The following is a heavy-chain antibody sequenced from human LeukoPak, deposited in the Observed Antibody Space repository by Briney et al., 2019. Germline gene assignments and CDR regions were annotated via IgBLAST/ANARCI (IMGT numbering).Heavy chain of an antibody. J-gene: IGHJ4*02. V-gene: IGHV4-59*12. CDR3: ARDLQIAAAGRAFDY. CDR1: GGSISSYY. CDR2: IYYSGST. Sequence: SETLSLTCTVSGGSISSYYWSWIRQPPGKGLEWIGYIYYSGSTNYNPSLKSRVTISVDTSKNQFSLKLSSVTAADTAVYYCARDLQIAAAGRAFDYWGQGTLVTVSS. D-gene: IGHD6-13*01.